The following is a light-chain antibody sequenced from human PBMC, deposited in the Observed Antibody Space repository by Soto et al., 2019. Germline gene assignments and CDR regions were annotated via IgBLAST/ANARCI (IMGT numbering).Light chain of an antibody. V-gene: IGKV1-5*01. CDR3: QQYNDYWT. CDR1: QIITTW. CDR2: DAS. J-gene: IGKJ1*01. Sequence: DIQMTQSPSTLSASVGDRVVITCRASQIITTWLAWYQQKPGKAPKLLIYDASSLESGVPSRFSGSGSGTEFTLTISXLQPDDFATYYCQQYNDYWTFGQGTKVDIK.